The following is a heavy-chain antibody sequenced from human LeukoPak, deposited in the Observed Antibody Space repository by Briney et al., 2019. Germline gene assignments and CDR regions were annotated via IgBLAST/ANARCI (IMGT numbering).Heavy chain of an antibody. CDR1: GFSFSSSP. CDR2: ISSSGGDT. J-gene: IGHJ4*02. Sequence: GGSLRLSCAASGFSFSSSPMSWVRQAPGKGLEWVSGISSSGGDTPYADSVKGRLTISRDNSKNTLYLQMNSLRVEDTAVYYCAKKNSGLHPFDFWGQGTLVTVSS. D-gene: IGHD4-23*01. V-gene: IGHV3-23*01. CDR3: AKKNSGLHPFDF.